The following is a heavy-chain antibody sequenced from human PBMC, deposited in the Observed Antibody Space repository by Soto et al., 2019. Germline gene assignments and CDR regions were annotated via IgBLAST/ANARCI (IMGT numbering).Heavy chain of an antibody. J-gene: IGHJ3*02. Sequence: QVQLQESGSGLVKPSETLSLTCAVSGGSISSDYYSWSWIRQPPGKALEWIGYIYHGGSTYYNPSLRSRVTLSVDTSKNQFSPRLTSVTAADTAVYSCARLNRLRNDAFDIWGQGTLVAVSS. CDR1: GGSISSDYYS. CDR2: IYHGGST. V-gene: IGHV4-30-2*01. CDR3: ARLNRLRNDAFDI. D-gene: IGHD3-16*01.